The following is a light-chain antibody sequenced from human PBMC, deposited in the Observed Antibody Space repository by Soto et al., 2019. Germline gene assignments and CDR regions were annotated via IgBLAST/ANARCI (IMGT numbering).Light chain of an antibody. CDR2: DAS. CDR3: QQYESLPLT. Sequence: VVLTQPPATLSLTPGERATLSCRTSLSVSVYLDWYQQKPGQAPRLLISDASNRATGIPARFSGSGSGTDFTLTISSLQPEDFATYYCQQYESLPLTFGQGTRLEVK. CDR1: LSVSVY. V-gene: IGKV3-11*01. J-gene: IGKJ5*01.